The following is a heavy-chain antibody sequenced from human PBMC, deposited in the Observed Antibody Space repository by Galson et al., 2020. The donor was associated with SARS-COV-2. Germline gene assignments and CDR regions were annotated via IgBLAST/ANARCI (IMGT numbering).Heavy chain of an antibody. D-gene: IGHD3-16*01. Sequence: TGGSLRLSCAASGFTFSNAWMSWVRQAPGKGLEWVGRIKSKTDGGTTDYAAPVKGRFTISRDDSKNTLYLQMNSLKTEDTAVYYCTTDGRGITFGGVWNRFDYWGQGTLVTVSS. J-gene: IGHJ4*02. V-gene: IGHV3-15*01. CDR2: IKSKTDGGTT. CDR3: TTDGRGITFGGVWNRFDY. CDR1: GFTFSNAW.